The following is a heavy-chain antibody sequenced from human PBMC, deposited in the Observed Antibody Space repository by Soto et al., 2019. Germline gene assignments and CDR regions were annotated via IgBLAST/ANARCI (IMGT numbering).Heavy chain of an antibody. CDR2: SSNSGSFT. J-gene: IGHJ4*02. V-gene: IGHV3-11*06. Sequence: GGSLRLSCAASGFTFSEHYMSWIRLAPGKGLEWIGYSSNSGSFTRYADSVKGLFSISRDNAKNSLYLQINSLRGDDTATYFCVRSGDNYKLLGYWGQGTPVTVSS. CDR3: VRSGDNYKLLGY. D-gene: IGHD1-1*01. CDR1: GFTFSEHY.